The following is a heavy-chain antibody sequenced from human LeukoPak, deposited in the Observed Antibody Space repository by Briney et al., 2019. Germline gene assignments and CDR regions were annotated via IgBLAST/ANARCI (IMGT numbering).Heavy chain of an antibody. Sequence: GGSLRLSCAASGFTFSSYGMHWVRQAPGKGLEWVAVIWYDGSNKYYADSVKGRFTISRDNSKNTLYLQMNSLRAEDTAVYYCARVGEHYYYGMDVWGQGTTVTVSS. V-gene: IGHV3-33*01. CDR3: ARVGEHYYYGMDV. CDR1: GFTFSSYG. CDR2: IWYDGSNK. J-gene: IGHJ6*02. D-gene: IGHD3-10*01.